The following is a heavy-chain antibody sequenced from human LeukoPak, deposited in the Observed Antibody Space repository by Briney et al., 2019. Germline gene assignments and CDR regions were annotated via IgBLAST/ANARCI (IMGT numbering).Heavy chain of an antibody. V-gene: IGHV3-74*01. CDR2: INTDGTVT. D-gene: IGHD6-19*01. J-gene: IGHJ4*02. Sequence: GGSPRLSCAASGFTFSKYWMLWVRQAPGKGLESVSRINTDGTVTTYADSVKGRFTVSGDNADNTMFLQMNSVRDEDTAVYYCATKQWLAPPPDSWGQGTPVTASS. CDR3: ATKQWLAPPPDS. CDR1: GFTFSKYW.